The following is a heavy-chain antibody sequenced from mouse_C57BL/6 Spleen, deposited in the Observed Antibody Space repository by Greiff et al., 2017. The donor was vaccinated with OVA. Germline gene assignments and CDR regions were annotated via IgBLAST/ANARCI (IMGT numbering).Heavy chain of an antibody. V-gene: IGHV1-39*01. CDR1: GYSFTDYN. J-gene: IGHJ4*01. Sequence: EVQLQESGPELVKPGASVKISCKASGYSFTDYNMNWVKQSNGQSLEWIGVINPNYGTTSYNQKFKGKATLTVDQSSSTAYMQLNSLTSEDSAVYYCARSDWYEGYAMDYWGQGTSVTVSS. CDR3: ARSDWYEGYAMDY. CDR2: INPNYGTT. D-gene: IGHD2-14*01.